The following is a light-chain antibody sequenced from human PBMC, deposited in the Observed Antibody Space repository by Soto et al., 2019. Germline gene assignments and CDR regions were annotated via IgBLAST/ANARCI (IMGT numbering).Light chain of an antibody. CDR3: QQLNSYPIT. CDR2: AAS. CDR1: QGISSY. J-gene: IGKJ5*01. V-gene: IGKV1-9*01. Sequence: DIHLTQSPSFLSASVVDIVTITFLASQGISSYLAWYQQKPGKAPKLLIYAASTLQSGVPSRFSGSGSGTEFTLTISSLQPQDFATYYCQQLNSYPITFGQGTRLEI.